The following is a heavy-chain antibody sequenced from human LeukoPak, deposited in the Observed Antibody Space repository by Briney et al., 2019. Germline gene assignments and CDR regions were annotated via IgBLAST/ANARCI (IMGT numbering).Heavy chain of an antibody. CDR3: ARDGSPYSGYETYFDY. Sequence: ASVKVSCKASGYTFTSYTMNWVRQAPGQGLEWMGWINTITGNPTYAQGFTGRFVFSLDTSVSTAYLQISSLKAEDTAVYYCARDGSPYSGYETYFDYWGQETLVTVSS. J-gene: IGHJ4*02. V-gene: IGHV7-4-1*02. CDR1: GYTFTSYT. D-gene: IGHD5-12*01. CDR2: INTITGNP.